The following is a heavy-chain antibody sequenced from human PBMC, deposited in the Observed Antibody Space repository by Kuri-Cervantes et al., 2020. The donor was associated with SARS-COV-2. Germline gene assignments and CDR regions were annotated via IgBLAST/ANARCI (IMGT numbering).Heavy chain of an antibody. Sequence: SETLSLTCTVSDGSISNYYWSWIRQPPGKGLEWIGYIYHSGSTNYNPSLNTRVTISIDTSKNQIALRLSTVTAADTAVYYCARGGTYYYDRSGFDWFDPWGQGTLVTVSS. CDR3: ARGGTYYYDRSGFDWFDP. J-gene: IGHJ5*02. CDR2: IYHSGST. D-gene: IGHD3-22*01. V-gene: IGHV4-59*01. CDR1: DGSISNYY.